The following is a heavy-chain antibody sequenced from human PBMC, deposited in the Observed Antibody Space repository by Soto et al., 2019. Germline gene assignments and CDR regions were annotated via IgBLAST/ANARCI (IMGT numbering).Heavy chain of an antibody. V-gene: IGHV1-18*04. Sequence: QVQLVQSGVEVQKPGASVKVSCKASGYTFTSYVINWLRQAPGQGLEWMGWISPYNGNTNYGQKLQGRVTMTTDTSTRIAYMELRSLRSDDTAVYCCAREGGVWGSFRYFDYWGQGTLVTVSS. CDR3: AREGGVWGSFRYFDY. CDR1: GYTFTSYV. CDR2: ISPYNGNT. D-gene: IGHD3-16*02. J-gene: IGHJ4*02.